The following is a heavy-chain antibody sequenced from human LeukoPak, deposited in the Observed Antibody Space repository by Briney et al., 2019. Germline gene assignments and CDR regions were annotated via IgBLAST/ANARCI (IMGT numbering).Heavy chain of an antibody. Sequence: APVKVSCKASGYTFTSYGISWVRQAPGQGLEWMGWISAYNGNTNYAQKLQGRVTMTTDTSTSTAYMELRSLRSDDTAVYYCARRTLSGYYLEYDSWGQGTLVTVSS. CDR1: GYTFTSYG. CDR3: ARRTLSGYYLEYDS. V-gene: IGHV1-18*01. D-gene: IGHD3-22*01. J-gene: IGHJ4*02. CDR2: ISAYNGNT.